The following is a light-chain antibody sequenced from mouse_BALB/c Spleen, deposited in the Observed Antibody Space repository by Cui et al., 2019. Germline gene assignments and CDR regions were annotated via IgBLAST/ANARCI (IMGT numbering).Light chain of an antibody. CDR1: ESVDSYDNSF. Sequence: NIVLTQSPASLAVSLGQRATISCRARESVDSYDNSFIHWYQQKPGQPPKPLIYLASDLESGVPARFSGSGSRTDFTLTIDPVEADDAATYFCQQNNEEPYTFGGGTKLEIK. V-gene: IGKV3-10*01. J-gene: IGKJ2*01. CDR2: LAS. CDR3: QQNNEEPYT.